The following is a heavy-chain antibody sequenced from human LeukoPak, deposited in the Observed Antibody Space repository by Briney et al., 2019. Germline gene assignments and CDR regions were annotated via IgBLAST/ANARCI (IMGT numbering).Heavy chain of an antibody. J-gene: IGHJ4*02. D-gene: IGHD2-15*01. Sequence: PGGSLRLSCAASGFTFSTYGMHWVRQAPGKGLERVAFLRSDGSNKYNADSVKGRFTISRDNSKNTLYLQMNSLRAEDTAVYYCASLGGCSDNSCSFYYVDYWGQGTLVTVSS. CDR1: GFTFSTYG. CDR3: ASLGGCSDNSCSFYYVDY. CDR2: LRSDGSNK. V-gene: IGHV3-30*02.